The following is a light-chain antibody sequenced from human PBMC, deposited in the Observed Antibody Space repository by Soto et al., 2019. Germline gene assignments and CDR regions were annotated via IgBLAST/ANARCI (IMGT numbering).Light chain of an antibody. Sequence: DIQMPQSPSSLSASVGDRVTITCRASHNISFYLNWYQHKPGTAPKLLIYDASALQSGVPSRFSGSGFVTDFTLTISSLQPEDFATYYCQQGYTTSLIFGGWTKVVIK. V-gene: IGKV1-39*01. CDR2: DAS. J-gene: IGKJ4*01. CDR1: HNISFY. CDR3: QQGYTTSLI.